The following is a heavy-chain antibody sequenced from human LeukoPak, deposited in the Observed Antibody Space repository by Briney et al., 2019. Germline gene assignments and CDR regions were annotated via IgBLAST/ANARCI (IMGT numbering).Heavy chain of an antibody. CDR1: GFTFSSYE. V-gene: IGHV3-48*03. D-gene: IGHD3-9*01. Sequence: GGSLRLSCAASGFTFSSYEVSWVRQAPGKGLEWVSYISSSGSTIYYADSVKGRFTISRDNAKNSLYLQMNSLRAEDTAVYYCARTLGPILTGYDFDYWGQGTLVTVSS. J-gene: IGHJ4*02. CDR3: ARTLGPILTGYDFDY. CDR2: ISSSGSTI.